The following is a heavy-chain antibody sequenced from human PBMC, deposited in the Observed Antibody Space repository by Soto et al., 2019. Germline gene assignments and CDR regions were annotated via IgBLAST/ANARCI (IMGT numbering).Heavy chain of an antibody. J-gene: IGHJ5*02. D-gene: IGHD3-16*01. V-gene: IGHV4-39*01. CDR1: GGSISGSTYY. CDR2: VYSDGST. Sequence: QVQLHESGPGLVKPSETLSLTCLVSGGSISGSTYYWGWIRQPPGKGLERIGSVYSDGSTYYNPSLKSRVTISVDTSMNQFSLRLSSVTAADTALYYCARGGISRIYQLPPFDPWGQGTLVTVSS. CDR3: ARGGISRIYQLPPFDP.